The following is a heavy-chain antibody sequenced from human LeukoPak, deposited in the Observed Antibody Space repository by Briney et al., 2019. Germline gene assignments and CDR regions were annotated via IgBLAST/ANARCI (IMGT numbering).Heavy chain of an antibody. CDR2: IYYSGST. CDR3: ARGYYDFWSGYRSVFDY. CDR1: GGSISSYY. J-gene: IGHJ4*02. V-gene: IGHV4-59*01. D-gene: IGHD3-3*01. Sequence: PSETLSLTCTVSGGSISSYYWIWIRQPPGKGLEWIGYIYYSGSTNYNPSLKSRVTISVDTSKNQFSLKLSSVTAADTAVYYCARGYYDFWSGYRSVFDYWGQGTLVTVSS.